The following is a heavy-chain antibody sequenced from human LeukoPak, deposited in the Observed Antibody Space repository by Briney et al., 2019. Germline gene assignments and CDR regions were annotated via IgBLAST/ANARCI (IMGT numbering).Heavy chain of an antibody. D-gene: IGHD4-17*01. CDR1: GGSISSGSYY. J-gene: IGHJ4*02. CDR3: ASQGVYGDDTGADY. V-gene: IGHV4-61*02. Sequence: SETLSLTCTVSGGSISSGSYYWSWIRQPAGKGLEWIGRIYTSGSTNYNPSLKSRVTISVDTSKNQFSLKLSSVTAADTAVYYCASQGVYGDDTGADYWGQGTLVTVSS. CDR2: IYTSGST.